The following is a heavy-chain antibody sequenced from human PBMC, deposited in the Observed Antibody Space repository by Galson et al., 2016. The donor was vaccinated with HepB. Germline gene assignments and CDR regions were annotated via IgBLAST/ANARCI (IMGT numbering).Heavy chain of an antibody. D-gene: IGHD3-10*01. J-gene: IGHJ3*02. CDR1: GGSISSSYYY. CDR3: AREYRRFGELKGFDI. Sequence: SETLSLTCSVSGGSISSSYYYWGWIRQPPGKGLEWIGNIQYSGGTYYNPSLKSRVAISIDTSNNQFSLSLSSVIAADTAVYYCAREYRRFGELKGFDIWGQGTMVTVSS. V-gene: IGHV4-39*07. CDR2: IQYSGGT.